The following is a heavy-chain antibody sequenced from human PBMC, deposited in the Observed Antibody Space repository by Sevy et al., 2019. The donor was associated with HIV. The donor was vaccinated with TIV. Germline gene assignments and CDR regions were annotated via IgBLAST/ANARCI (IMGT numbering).Heavy chain of an antibody. D-gene: IGHD5-18*01. CDR3: ANLLHY. CDR2: IVGGGEST. Sequence: GGSLRLSCAASGITGRGNSMSWVRQTPGKGLEWVSSIVGGGESTYYADSVKGRFTISRDISQNIVYLQMNSLRAEDTAVYFCANLLHYWGQGILVTVSS. V-gene: IGHV3-23*01. J-gene: IGHJ4*02. CDR1: GITGRGNS.